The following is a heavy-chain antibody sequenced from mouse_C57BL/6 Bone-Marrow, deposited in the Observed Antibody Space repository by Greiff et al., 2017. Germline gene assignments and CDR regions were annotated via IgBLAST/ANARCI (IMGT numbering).Heavy chain of an antibody. CDR3: AREGGGSSFDY. Sequence: EVKVVESGGGLVKPGGSLKLSCAASGFTFSSYAMSWVRQTPEKRLEWVATISDGGSYTYYPDNVKGRFTISRDNAKNTLYLQMSHLKSEDTAMYYCAREGGGSSFDYWGQGTTLTVSS. J-gene: IGHJ2*01. D-gene: IGHD1-1*02. V-gene: IGHV5-4*01. CDR2: ISDGGSYT. CDR1: GFTFSSYA.